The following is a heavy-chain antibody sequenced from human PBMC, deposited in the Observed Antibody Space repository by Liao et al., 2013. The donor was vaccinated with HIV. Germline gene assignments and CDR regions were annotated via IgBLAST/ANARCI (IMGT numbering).Heavy chain of an antibody. V-gene: IGHV4-39*07. CDR1: GGSISSNSYY. D-gene: IGHD3-3*01. CDR3: ARDTAAIFGXVIMAY. Sequence: QLQLQESGPGLVKPSETLSLTCTVSGGSISSNSYYYWGWIRQPPGKGLEWIGSFYYGGSTYNNPSLKSRVTISVDTSKNQFSLKLSSVTAADTAVYYCARDTAAIFGXVIMAYWGQGTLVTVSS. CDR2: FYYGGST. J-gene: IGHJ4*02.